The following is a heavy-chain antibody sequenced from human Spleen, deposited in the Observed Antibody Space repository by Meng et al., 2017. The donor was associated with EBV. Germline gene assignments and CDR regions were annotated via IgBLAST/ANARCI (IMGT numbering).Heavy chain of an antibody. CDR3: ARAPNDGYHPLGY. V-gene: IGHV4-4*02. J-gene: IGHJ4*02. D-gene: IGHD5-24*01. Sequence: QVQLQGSGPGLVKPSGALSLTCAVSGGSISSSNWWSWVRQPPGKGLEWIGEIYPSGSTNYNPSLKSRVTISVDKSKNQFSLRLNSVTAADTAVYYCARAPNDGYHPLGYWGQGTLVTVSS. CDR1: GGSISSSNW. CDR2: IYPSGST.